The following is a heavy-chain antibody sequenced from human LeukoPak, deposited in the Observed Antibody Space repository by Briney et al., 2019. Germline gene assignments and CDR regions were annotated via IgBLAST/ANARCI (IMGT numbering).Heavy chain of an antibody. D-gene: IGHD3-22*01. CDR2: ISSSGADR. V-gene: IGHV3-23*01. CDR3: ANSFDGSGYYYVYFDF. Sequence: QPGGSLRLSCAASGFTFKNYAMSWVHQAPGKGLEWVSTISSSGADRYHADSVKGRFTISRDNSKNTLYLQMDSLRAEDTAVYYCANSFDGSGYYYVYFDFWGQGTLVTVSS. CDR1: GFTFKNYA. J-gene: IGHJ4*02.